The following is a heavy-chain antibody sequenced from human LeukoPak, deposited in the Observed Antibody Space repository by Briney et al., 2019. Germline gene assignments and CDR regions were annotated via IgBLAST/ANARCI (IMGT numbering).Heavy chain of an antibody. Sequence: ASVKVSCKVSGYTLTELSMRWVRQAPGKGLEWMGGFDPEDGETIYAQKFQGRVTMTEDTSTDTAYMELSSLRSEDTAVYYCASSSGSLEGFLSYWYFDLWGRGTLVTVSS. V-gene: IGHV1-24*01. CDR3: ASSSGSLEGFLSYWYFDL. D-gene: IGHD3-22*01. CDR1: GYTLTELS. J-gene: IGHJ2*01. CDR2: FDPEDGET.